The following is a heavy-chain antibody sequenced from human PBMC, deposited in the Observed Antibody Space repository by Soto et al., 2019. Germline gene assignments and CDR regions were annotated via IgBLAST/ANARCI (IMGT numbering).Heavy chain of an antibody. CDR3: ANHLKRGYSGYDTGGNWFDP. CDR1: GGSISSSSYY. Sequence: QLQLQESGPGLVKPSETLSLTCTVSGGSISSSSYYWGWIRQPPGKGLEWIGSIYYSGSTYYNPSLKSRVTISVDTSKNQFSLKLSSVTAADTAVYYCANHLKRGYSGYDTGGNWFDPWGQGTLVTVSS. D-gene: IGHD5-12*01. J-gene: IGHJ5*02. V-gene: IGHV4-39*01. CDR2: IYYSGST.